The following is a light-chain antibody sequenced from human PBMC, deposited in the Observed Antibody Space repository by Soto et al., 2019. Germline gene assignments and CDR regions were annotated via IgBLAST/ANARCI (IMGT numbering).Light chain of an antibody. CDR3: SSFTSSTTYV. J-gene: IGLJ1*01. V-gene: IGLV2-14*01. CDR1: SSDVGSYNH. CDR2: NVN. Sequence: SALTQSASVSGSPGQSITISCTGTSSDVGSYNHVSWYQQHPGEVPKLIIFNVNDRPSGVSNRFSGSKSGNTASLTISGLQAEDEAGYYCSSFTSSTTYVFGTGTKVTVL.